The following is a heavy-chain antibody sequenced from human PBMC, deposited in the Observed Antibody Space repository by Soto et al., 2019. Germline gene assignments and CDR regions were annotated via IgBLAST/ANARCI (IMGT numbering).Heavy chain of an antibody. J-gene: IGHJ1*01. Sequence: SVNVSCKASGGTFGSDAITWVRQAPGQGLEWVGGIIPIFGTANYAQKFQGRVTITADESTSTAYMELSSLRSEDTAVYYCARGPYGDYARYFQHWGQGTLVTVSS. CDR3: ARGPYGDYARYFQH. V-gene: IGHV1-69*13. CDR1: GGTFGSDA. D-gene: IGHD4-17*01. CDR2: IIPIFGTA.